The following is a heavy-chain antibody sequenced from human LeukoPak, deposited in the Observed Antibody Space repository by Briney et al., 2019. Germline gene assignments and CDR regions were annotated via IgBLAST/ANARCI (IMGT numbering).Heavy chain of an antibody. CDR1: GGSISSYY. D-gene: IGHD2-2*02. V-gene: IGHV4-59*01. J-gene: IGHJ4*02. CDR2: IYYSGST. Sequence: SETLSLTCTVSGGSISSYYWSWIRQPPGKGLEWIGYIYYSGSTNYNPSLKSRVTISVDTSKNQFSLKLSSVTAADTAVYYCARYAPVVPAAIGYFDYWGQGTLVTVSS. CDR3: ARYAPVVPAAIGYFDY.